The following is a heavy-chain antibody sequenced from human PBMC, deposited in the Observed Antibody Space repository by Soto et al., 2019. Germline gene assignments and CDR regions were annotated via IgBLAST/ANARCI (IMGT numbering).Heavy chain of an antibody. Sequence: QVQLVESGGGVVQPGRSLRLSCAASGFTFSSYGMHWVRQAPGKGLEWVAVIWYDGSNKYYADSVKGRFTISRDNSKNTLYLQMNSLRAEDTAVYYCARYPSIVGGPKLDYWGQGTLVTVPS. CDR1: GFTFSSYG. V-gene: IGHV3-33*01. CDR2: IWYDGSNK. D-gene: IGHD1-26*01. CDR3: ARYPSIVGGPKLDY. J-gene: IGHJ4*02.